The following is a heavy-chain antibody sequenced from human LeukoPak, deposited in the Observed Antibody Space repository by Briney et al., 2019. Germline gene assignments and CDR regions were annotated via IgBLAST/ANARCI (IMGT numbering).Heavy chain of an antibody. V-gene: IGHV3-66*01. D-gene: IGHD6-19*01. CDR2: IYSGGST. CDR1: GFTVSTYY. Sequence: PGGSLRLSCAVSGFTVSTYYMSWVRQVPGKGLEWVSVIYSGGSTYYADSVKGRFTISRDNSKNTLYLQMNSLRAEDTAVYYCARDFGNAGYSSGWYDYWGQGTLVTVSS. CDR3: ARDFGNAGYSSGWYDY. J-gene: IGHJ4*02.